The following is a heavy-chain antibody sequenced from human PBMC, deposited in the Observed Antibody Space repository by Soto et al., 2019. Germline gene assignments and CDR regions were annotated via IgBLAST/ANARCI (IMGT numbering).Heavy chain of an antibody. D-gene: IGHD5-18*01. Sequence: QVQLQESGPGLVKPSETLSLTCTVWGGSISGYHWNWIRQSPGKGLEWIGYIYYSGTTNYNPSLKIRVTLTVDTSNNQFSPRLSSVTAADTAVYYCERQGYSFTYWYFDLWGRGSLVTVSS. CDR1: GGSISGYH. CDR3: ERQGYSFTYWYFDL. CDR2: IYYSGTT. J-gene: IGHJ2*01. V-gene: IGHV4-59*08.